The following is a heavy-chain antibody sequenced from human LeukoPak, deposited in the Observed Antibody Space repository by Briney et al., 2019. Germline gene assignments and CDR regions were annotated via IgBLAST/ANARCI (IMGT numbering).Heavy chain of an antibody. V-gene: IGHV3-23*01. CDR2: ISGSGGST. Sequence: PGGSLRLSCAASGFTFSSYAMSWVRQAPGKGLEWVSAISGSGGSTYYADSVKGRFTISRDNSKNTLYLQMNSLRAEDTAVYYCAKDFYDYVWGSYRYTRYFDYWGQGTLVTVSS. CDR3: AKDFYDYVWGSYRYTRYFDY. J-gene: IGHJ4*02. CDR1: GFTFSSYA. D-gene: IGHD3-16*02.